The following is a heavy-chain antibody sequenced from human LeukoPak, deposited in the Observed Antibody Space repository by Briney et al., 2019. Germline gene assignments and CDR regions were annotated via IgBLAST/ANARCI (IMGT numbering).Heavy chain of an antibody. CDR3: AKDRQWELLDAFDI. V-gene: IGHV3-9*01. Sequence: PGGSLRLSCAASGFTFSSYWMHWVRQAPGKGLEWVSGISWNSGSIGYADSVKGRFTISRDNAKNSLYLQMNSLRAEDTALYYCAKDRQWELLDAFDIWGQGTMVTVSS. J-gene: IGHJ3*02. CDR2: ISWNSGSI. D-gene: IGHD1-26*01. CDR1: GFTFSSYW.